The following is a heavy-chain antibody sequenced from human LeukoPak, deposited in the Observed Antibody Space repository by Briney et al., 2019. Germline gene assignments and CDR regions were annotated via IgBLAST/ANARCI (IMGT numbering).Heavy chain of an antibody. Sequence: WRSLRLSCAASGFTFSGNGMHWVRQAQGKGLEGVAIIRYEGSNRYYADSVKGRFTISRDNSKNTLFLQMNSLTAEDTAVYYCARDQGTSVTAMVGGHFDYWGPGTLVTVSS. D-gene: IGHD4-17*01. CDR1: GFTFSGNG. CDR2: IRYEGSNR. V-gene: IGHV3-33*01. J-gene: IGHJ4*02. CDR3: ARDQGTSVTAMVGGHFDY.